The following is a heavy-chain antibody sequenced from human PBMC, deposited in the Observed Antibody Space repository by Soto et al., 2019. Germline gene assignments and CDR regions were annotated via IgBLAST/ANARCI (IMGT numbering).Heavy chain of an antibody. V-gene: IGHV3-23*01. Sequence: AGSIRLSCAASGVTFSSSAVTGFRQATGKGLEWVSAISGSGGSTYYADSVKGRFTISRDNSKNTLYLQMNSLRAEDTAVYYGARRGSGSYSDYWGQGTLVTVSS. J-gene: IGHJ4*02. CDR3: ARRGSGSYSDY. CDR1: GVTFSSSA. D-gene: IGHD1-26*01. CDR2: ISGSGGST.